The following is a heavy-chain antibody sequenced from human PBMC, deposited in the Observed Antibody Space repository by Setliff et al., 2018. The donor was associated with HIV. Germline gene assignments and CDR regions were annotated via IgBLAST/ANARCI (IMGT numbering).Heavy chain of an antibody. CDR1: GFTFSSYG. CDR3: AKVDSYAGKNFDY. J-gene: IGHJ4*02. D-gene: IGHD5-18*01. Sequence: LRLSCAASGFTFSSYGMSWVRQAPGKGLEWVSSISGSGANIYYADSVMGRFTISRDNSKNTLYLQMNSLSAEDTAVYYCAKVDSYAGKNFDYWGQGTLVTVSS. V-gene: IGHV3-23*01. CDR2: ISGSGANI.